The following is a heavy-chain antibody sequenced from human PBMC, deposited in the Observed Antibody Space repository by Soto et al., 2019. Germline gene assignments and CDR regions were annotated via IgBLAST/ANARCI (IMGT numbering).Heavy chain of an antibody. V-gene: IGHV4-31*03. CDR1: GGSISSGGYY. CDR3: ARDRAPYYDFWSGYYPYGMDV. CDR2: IYYSGST. J-gene: IGHJ6*02. Sequence: SETLSLTCTVSGGSISSGGYYWSWIRQHPGKGLEWIGYIYYSGSTYYNPSLKSRVTISVDTSKNQFSLKLSSVTAADTAVYYCARDRAPYYDFWSGYYPYGMDVSGQGTTVTVSS. D-gene: IGHD3-3*01.